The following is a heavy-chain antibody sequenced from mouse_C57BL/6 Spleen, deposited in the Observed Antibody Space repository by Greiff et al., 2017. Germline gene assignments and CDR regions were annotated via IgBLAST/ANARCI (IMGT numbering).Heavy chain of an antibody. Sequence: QVQLKQPGAELVRPGSSVKLSCKASGYTFTSYWMHWVKQRPIQGLEWIGNIDPSDSETHYNQKFKDKATLTVDKSSSTAYMQLSSLTSEDSAVYYCARRDDYDHYYAMDYWGQGTSVTVSS. D-gene: IGHD2-4*01. V-gene: IGHV1-52*01. CDR3: ARRDDYDHYYAMDY. CDR2: IDPSDSET. CDR1: GYTFTSYW. J-gene: IGHJ4*01.